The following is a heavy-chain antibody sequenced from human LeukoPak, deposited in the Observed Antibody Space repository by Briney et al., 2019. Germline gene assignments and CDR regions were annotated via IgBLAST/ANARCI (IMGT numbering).Heavy chain of an antibody. V-gene: IGHV1-8*01. D-gene: IGHD6-13*01. CDR2: MNPRSGYA. Sequence: ASVNLSCKASGYTFSNYDINWVRQATGQGLEWMGWMNPRSGYAGYSQKFQGRVTMTGNTPISTAYMEMSSLTSEDAALYYCARGNRLYSSSWSSLPFDIWGQGSMVTVSS. J-gene: IGHJ3*02. CDR3: ARGNRLYSSSWSSLPFDI. CDR1: GYTFSNYD.